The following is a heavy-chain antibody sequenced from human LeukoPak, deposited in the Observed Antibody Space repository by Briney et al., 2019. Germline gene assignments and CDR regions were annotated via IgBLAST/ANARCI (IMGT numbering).Heavy chain of an antibody. CDR3: ARSGGGTYFDY. J-gene: IGHJ4*02. CDR2: IWSDGSNK. Sequence: PGRFLRLSCTVSGFIFSSYGMHWVRQAPGKGLEWVAVIWSDGSNKDYVGSVKGRFTVSRDDSKNTLYLQMNSLRVEDTAVYYCARSGGGTYFDYWGQGPLVTVSS. CDR1: GFIFSSYG. V-gene: IGHV3-33*01. D-gene: IGHD2-15*01.